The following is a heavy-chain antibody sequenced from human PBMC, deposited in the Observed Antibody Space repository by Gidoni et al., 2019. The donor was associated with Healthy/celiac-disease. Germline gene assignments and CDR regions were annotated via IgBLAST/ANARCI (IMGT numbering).Heavy chain of an antibody. CDR3: ANSARSGSNFDY. V-gene: IGHV3-23*01. J-gene: IGHJ4*02. CDR1: GFPFSSYA. CDR2: ISGSGGST. D-gene: IGHD1-26*01. Sequence: EVQLLESGGGLVQPGGSLRLSCAASGFPFSSYAMSWVRQAPGKGLEWVSAISGSGGSTYYADSVKGRFTISRDNSKNTLYLQMNSLRAEDTAVYYCANSARSGSNFDYWGQGTLVTVSS.